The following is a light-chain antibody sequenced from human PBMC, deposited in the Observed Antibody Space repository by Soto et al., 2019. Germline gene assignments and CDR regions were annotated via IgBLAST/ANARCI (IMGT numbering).Light chain of an antibody. CDR2: QAS. V-gene: IGKV1-5*03. J-gene: IGKJ1*01. Sequence: DIQITQSPSTLSASVAYRVNITCRASQTISYWLAWYQQKPGKAPKLLIYQASTLENGVPSRFSGSGSGTEFTLTISSLKPDDFATYYCQQYNSYSTFGQGTKVDIK. CDR3: QQYNSYST. CDR1: QTISYW.